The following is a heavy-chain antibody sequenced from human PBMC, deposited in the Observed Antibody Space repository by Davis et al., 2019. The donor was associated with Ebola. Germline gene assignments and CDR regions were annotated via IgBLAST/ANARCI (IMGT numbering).Heavy chain of an antibody. CDR1: GGSISSSSYY. Sequence: SETLSLTCTVSGGSISSSSYYWGWIRQPPGKGLEWIGSIYYSGSTYYNPSLKSRVTISVDTSKNQFSLKLSSVTAADTAAYYCARRIPGRWLRLLGWGQGTLVTVSS. V-gene: IGHV4-39*07. D-gene: IGHD5-12*01. J-gene: IGHJ4*02. CDR2: IYYSGST. CDR3: ARRIPGRWLRLLG.